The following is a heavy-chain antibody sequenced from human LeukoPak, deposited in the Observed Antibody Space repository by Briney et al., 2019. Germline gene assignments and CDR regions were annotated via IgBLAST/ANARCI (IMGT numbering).Heavy chain of an antibody. CDR1: GGSFSGYY. CDR3: AINTNYGAIDY. V-gene: IGHV4-34*01. Sequence: PSETLSLTCAVYGGSFSGYYWSWIRQPPGKGLEWIGEINHSGSTNYNPSLKSRVTISVDTSKNQFSLKLSSVTAADTAVYYCAINTNYGAIDYWGQGTLVTVSS. J-gene: IGHJ4*02. CDR2: INHSGST. D-gene: IGHD4-17*01.